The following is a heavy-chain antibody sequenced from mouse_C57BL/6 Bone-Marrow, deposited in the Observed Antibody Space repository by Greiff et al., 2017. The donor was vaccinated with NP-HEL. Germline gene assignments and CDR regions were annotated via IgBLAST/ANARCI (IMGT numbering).Heavy chain of an antibody. CDR3: TSSPTMVNTHWYFDV. V-gene: IGHV6-6*01. D-gene: IGHD2-9*01. CDR1: GFTFSDAW. Sequence: EVKLMESGGGLVQPGGSMKLSCAASGFTFSDAWMDWVRQSPEKGLEWVAEIRNKANNHATYYAESVKGRFTISRDDSKSSVYLQMNSLRAEDTGIYYCTSSPTMVNTHWYFDVWGTGTTVTVSS. J-gene: IGHJ1*03. CDR2: IRNKANNHAT.